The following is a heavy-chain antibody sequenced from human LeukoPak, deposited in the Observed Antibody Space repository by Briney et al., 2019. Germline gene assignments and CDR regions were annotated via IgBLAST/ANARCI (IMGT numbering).Heavy chain of an antibody. D-gene: IGHD2-2*01. CDR3: ARHSPVVPAAIGY. CDR1: GGSISSYY. J-gene: IGHJ4*02. CDR2: IYYSGST. Sequence: KASETLSLTCTVSGGSISSYYWSWIRQPPGKGLEWIGYIYYSGSTNYNPSLKSRVTISVDTSKNQFSLKLSSVTAADTAVYYCARHSPVVPAAIGYWGQGTLVTVSS. V-gene: IGHV4-59*08.